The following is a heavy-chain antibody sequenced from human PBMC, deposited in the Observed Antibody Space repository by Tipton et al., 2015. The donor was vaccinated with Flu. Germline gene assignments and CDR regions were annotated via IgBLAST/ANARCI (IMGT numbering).Heavy chain of an antibody. CDR2: INHSGNT. CDR1: GGSMTSTNYY. V-gene: IGHV4-39*07. D-gene: IGHD2-21*02. J-gene: IGHJ3*02. CDR3: ATHCVGVCSHAFDI. Sequence: TLSLTCTVTGGSMTSTNYYWSWIRQPPGKGLEWIGEINHSGNTNYNPSLKSRVTISGDTSKNQFSLKLSSVTAADTAVYYCATHCVGVCSHAFDIWGQGTMVTVSS.